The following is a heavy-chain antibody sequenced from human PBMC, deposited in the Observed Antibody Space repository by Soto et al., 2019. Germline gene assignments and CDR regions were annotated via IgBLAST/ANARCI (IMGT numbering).Heavy chain of an antibody. CDR1: GVSISSYY. CDR2: IYYSGST. D-gene: IGHD6-19*01. Sequence: SETLSLTCTVSGVSISSYYWSWIRQPPGKGLEWIGYIYYSGSTNYNPSLKSRVTISVDTSKNQFSLKLSSVTAADTAVYYCARHAGVSGWTHLEYWGQGTLVTVS. V-gene: IGHV4-59*08. J-gene: IGHJ4*02. CDR3: ARHAGVSGWTHLEY.